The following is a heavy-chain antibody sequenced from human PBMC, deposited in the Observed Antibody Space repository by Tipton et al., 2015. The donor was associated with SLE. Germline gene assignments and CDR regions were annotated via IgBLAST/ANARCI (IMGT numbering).Heavy chain of an antibody. CDR1: GGSVSSGSYY. J-gene: IGHJ5*02. Sequence: TLSLTCIVSGGSVSSGSYYWSWIRQPPGKGLEWIGEIYHSGSTNYNASLKSRVTISVDKSKNQFSLKLTSVTAADTAVYYCARVIVGATGWFDPWGQGTLVTVSS. V-gene: IGHV4-61*01. CDR3: ARVIVGATGWFDP. D-gene: IGHD1-26*01. CDR2: IYHSGST.